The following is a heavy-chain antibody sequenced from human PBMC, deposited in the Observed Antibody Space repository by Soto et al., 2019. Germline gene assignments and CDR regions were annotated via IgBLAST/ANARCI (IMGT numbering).Heavy chain of an antibody. CDR3: AREYSSGWSKD. Sequence: QVQLVQSGAEVKKPGASVKVSCKASGYTFTSYDINWVRQATGQGLEWMGWMNPNSGKTGYAQKFQGRVTMTRNTSIRTAYTALRSLSSEDTAVYYCAREYSSGWSKDWGQGTLVTVSS. CDR2: MNPNSGKT. J-gene: IGHJ4*02. V-gene: IGHV1-8*01. D-gene: IGHD6-19*01. CDR1: GYTFTSYD.